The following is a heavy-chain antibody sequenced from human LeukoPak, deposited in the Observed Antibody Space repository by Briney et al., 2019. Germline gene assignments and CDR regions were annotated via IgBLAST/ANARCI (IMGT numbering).Heavy chain of an antibody. J-gene: IGHJ6*03. CDR1: GFTFSSYD. Sequence: GGSLRLSCAASGFTFSSYDMHWVRQATGKGLEWVSAIGTAGDTYYPGSVKGRFTISRENAKNSLYLQMNSLRAGDTAVYYCARRSGSYGYYYMDVWGKGTTVTVSS. V-gene: IGHV3-13*01. CDR3: ARRSGSYGYYYMDV. D-gene: IGHD1-26*01. CDR2: IGTAGDT.